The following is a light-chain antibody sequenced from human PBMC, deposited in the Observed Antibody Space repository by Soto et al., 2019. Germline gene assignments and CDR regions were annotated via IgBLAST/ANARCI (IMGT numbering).Light chain of an antibody. CDR3: SSHSGSNNRVV. Sequence: QSALTQPPSASGSPGQSVTISCTGTSSDIGGYNSVSWYQQHPGKAPKLMIYGVTTRPSGVPDRFSGAKSGNTASLTGSGLQAEDEADYYGSSHSGSNNRVVFGGGTKLTVL. CDR2: GVT. J-gene: IGLJ2*01. CDR1: SSDIGGYNS. V-gene: IGLV2-8*01.